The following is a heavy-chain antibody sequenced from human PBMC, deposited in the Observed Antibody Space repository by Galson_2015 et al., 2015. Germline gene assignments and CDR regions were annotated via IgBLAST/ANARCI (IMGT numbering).Heavy chain of an antibody. CDR2: IIPIFGTA. D-gene: IGHD3-16*01. Sequence: SVKVSCKASGGTFSSYAISWVRQAPGQGLEWMGGIIPIFGTANYAQKFQGRVTITADESTSTAYMELSSLRSEDTAVYYCAREAKGGGHYYYYMDVWGKGTTVTVSS. V-gene: IGHV1-69*13. CDR3: AREAKGGGHYYYYMDV. CDR1: GGTFSSYA. J-gene: IGHJ6*03.